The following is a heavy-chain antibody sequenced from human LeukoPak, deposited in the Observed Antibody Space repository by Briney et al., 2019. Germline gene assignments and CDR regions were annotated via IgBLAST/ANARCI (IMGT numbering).Heavy chain of an antibody. CDR3: AREGPVYSYGLSDGDY. CDR1: GGSISSYY. CDR2: IYTSGST. J-gene: IGHJ4*02. D-gene: IGHD5-18*01. V-gene: IGHV4-4*07. Sequence: SETLSLTCTVSGGSISSYYWSWIRQPAGKGLEWIGRIYTSGSTNYNPSLKSRVTMSVDTSKNQFSLKLSSVTAADTAVYYCAREGPVYSYGLSDGDYWGQGTLVTVSS.